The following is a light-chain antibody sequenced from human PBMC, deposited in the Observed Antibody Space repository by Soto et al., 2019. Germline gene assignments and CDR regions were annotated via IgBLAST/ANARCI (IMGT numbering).Light chain of an antibody. J-gene: IGKJ4*01. CDR3: QQGQGVPVT. V-gene: IGKV1-39*01. CDR2: MAS. CDR1: QNINRY. Sequence: DIQMTQSPSSLSASIGDRVTITCRASQNINRYLAWYQQKPGKPPNLLIYMASTLQSGVPSRFSGSGSGTDFTLTIRSLRPEDSATYYCQQGQGVPVTFGGGTKVEIK.